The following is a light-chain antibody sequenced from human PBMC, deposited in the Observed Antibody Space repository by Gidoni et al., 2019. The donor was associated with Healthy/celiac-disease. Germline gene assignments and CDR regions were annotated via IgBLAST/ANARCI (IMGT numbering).Light chain of an antibody. V-gene: IGKV1-39*01. J-gene: IGKJ4*01. CDR1: QSISSY. CDR3: QQSYSTPLT. CDR2: AES. Sequence: LQMTQSPSFLSASVGDRVTITCRASQSISSYLNWYQQKPGKAPKLLIYAESSLKSGVPPRFSGSGSGTDFTLTISSLQHEDFETYYCQQSYSTPLTCGGGTKVEIK.